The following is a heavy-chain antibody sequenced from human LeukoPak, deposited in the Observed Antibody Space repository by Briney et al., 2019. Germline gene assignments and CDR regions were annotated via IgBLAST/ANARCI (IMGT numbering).Heavy chain of an antibody. CDR2: IYSGGST. Sequence: GGSLRLSCAASGFTVSSDYMSWVRQAPGKGLEWVSIIYSGGSTYYADSVKGRFTISRDTSKSTLYLQMNSLRAEDTAVYYCARTPGGSGNLFDYWGQGTLVTVSS. D-gene: IGHD3-10*01. CDR3: ARTPGGSGNLFDY. J-gene: IGHJ4*02. CDR1: GFTVSSDY. V-gene: IGHV3-53*01.